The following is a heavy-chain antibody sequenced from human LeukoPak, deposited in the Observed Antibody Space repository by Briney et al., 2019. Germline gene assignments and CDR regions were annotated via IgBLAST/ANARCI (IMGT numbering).Heavy chain of an antibody. CDR2: IIPIFGTA. CDR3: ARGPQSIAARPGGYYMDV. J-gene: IGHJ6*03. D-gene: IGHD6-6*01. CDR1: GGTFSSYA. Sequence: SVKVSCKASGGTFSSYAISWVRQAPGQGLEWMGGIIPIFGTANYAQKFQGRVTISTDESTSTAYMELSSLRSEDTAVYYCARGPQSIAARPGGYYMDVWGKGTTVTVSS. V-gene: IGHV1-69*05.